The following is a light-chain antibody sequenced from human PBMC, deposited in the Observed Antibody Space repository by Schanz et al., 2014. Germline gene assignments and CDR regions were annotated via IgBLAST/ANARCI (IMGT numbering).Light chain of an antibody. CDR1: QSVSSN. CDR3: QHRSNWRYT. CDR2: GAS. Sequence: EIVMTQSPATLSVSPGERATLSCRASQSVSSNLAWYQQKPGQAPRLLIYGASTRATGIPARFSGSGSGADFTLTIDSLEPEDLAVYYCQHRSNWRYTFGQGTKLEI. V-gene: IGKV3-15*01. J-gene: IGKJ2*01.